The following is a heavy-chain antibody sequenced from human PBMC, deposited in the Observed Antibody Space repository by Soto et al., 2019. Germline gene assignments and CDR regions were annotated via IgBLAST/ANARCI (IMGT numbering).Heavy chain of an antibody. J-gene: IGHJ4*02. CDR3: AQRAGIDCNWNGGYFDY. CDR1: GFSISARPLG. Sequence: QITLKASGPTRVKPTQTLTLTCTFSGFSISARPLGVGWIRQPPGQALERLALIYWDDDKPYSPTLMSRLTITKDTAKNQVVLTMTNMDHLDTAIYYCAQRAGIDCNWNGGYFDYWGEGALVTVSS. CDR2: IYWDDDK. D-gene: IGHD1-1*01. V-gene: IGHV2-5*02.